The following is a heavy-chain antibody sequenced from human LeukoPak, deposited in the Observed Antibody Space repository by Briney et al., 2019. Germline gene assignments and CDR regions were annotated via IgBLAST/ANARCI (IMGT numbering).Heavy chain of an antibody. Sequence: SQTLSLTCTVSGGSISSGGYYWSWIRQHPGKGLEWIGYIYYSGSTYYNPSLKSRVTISVDTSKNQFSLKLSSVTAADTAVYYCARGDRSVGDACYFDYWGQGTLVTVSS. CDR2: IYYSGST. D-gene: IGHD1-26*01. J-gene: IGHJ4*02. CDR3: ARGDRSVGDACYFDY. CDR1: GGSISSGGYY. V-gene: IGHV4-31*03.